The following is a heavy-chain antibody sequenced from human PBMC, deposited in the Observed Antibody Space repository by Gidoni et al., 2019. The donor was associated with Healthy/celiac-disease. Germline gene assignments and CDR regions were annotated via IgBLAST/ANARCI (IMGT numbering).Heavy chain of an antibody. J-gene: IGHJ4*02. CDR1: GFTFSSYA. D-gene: IGHD3-22*01. V-gene: IGHV3-30*04. CDR3: ARPYDSSGYLRY. CDR2: ISYDGSNK. Sequence: QVQLVESGGGVVQPGRSLRLSCAASGFTFSSYAMHWVRQAPGKGLEWVAVISYDGSNKYYADSVKGRFTISRDNSKNTLYLQMNSLRAEDTAVYYCARPYDSSGYLRYWGQGTLVTVSS.